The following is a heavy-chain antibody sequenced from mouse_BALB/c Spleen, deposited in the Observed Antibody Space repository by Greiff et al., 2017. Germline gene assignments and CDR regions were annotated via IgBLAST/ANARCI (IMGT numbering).Heavy chain of an antibody. J-gene: IGHJ2*01. CDR3: ARITGRVPAYFDY. CDR1: GDSITSGY. D-gene: IGHD4-1*01. Sequence: EVHLVESGPSLVKPSQTLSLTCSVTGDSITSGYWNWIRKFPGNKLEYMGYISYSGSTYYNPSLKSRISITRDTSKNQYYLQLNSVTTEDTATYYCARITGRVPAYFDYWGQGTTLTVSS. V-gene: IGHV3-8*02. CDR2: ISYSGST.